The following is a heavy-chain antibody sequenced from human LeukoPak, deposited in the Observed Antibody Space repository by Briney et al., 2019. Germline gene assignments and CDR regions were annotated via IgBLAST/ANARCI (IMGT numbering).Heavy chain of an antibody. Sequence: ASVKVPCKASGYTFTGYYMHWVRQAPGQGLEWMGWINPNSGGTKYAQKFQGRVTMTRDTSISTAYMELSRLRSDDTAVYYCARARAGSTRGWFDSWGQGTLVTVSS. CDR2: INPNSGGT. CDR1: GYTFTGYY. J-gene: IGHJ5*01. V-gene: IGHV1-2*02. D-gene: IGHD1-26*01. CDR3: ARARAGSTRGWFDS.